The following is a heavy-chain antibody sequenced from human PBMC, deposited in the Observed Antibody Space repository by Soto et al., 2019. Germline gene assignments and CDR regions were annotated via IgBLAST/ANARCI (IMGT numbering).Heavy chain of an antibody. D-gene: IGHD2-8*02. Sequence: QVQLQQGGAGLVKPSETLSVTCDVYGGSFSGDYWSWIRQPPGRGLEWIGEISPDGTSTYNPSLKSRVTVARDTSKNQISLKLNSVTAADTAVYYCARLVVGTGAEYFQDWGRGTMVTVSS. CDR2: ISPDGTS. CDR1: GGSFSGDY. CDR3: ARLVVGTGAEYFQD. J-gene: IGHJ1*01. V-gene: IGHV4-34*01.